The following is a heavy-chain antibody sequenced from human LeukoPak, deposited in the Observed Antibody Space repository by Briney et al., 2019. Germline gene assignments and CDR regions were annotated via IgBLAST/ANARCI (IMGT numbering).Heavy chain of an antibody. V-gene: IGHV5-51*01. J-gene: IGHJ4*02. CDR2: INADDTNI. D-gene: IGHD1-1*01. CDR1: GYSFTNYW. Sequence: KAGESLKISCKASGYSFTNYWIGWVRQMPGKGLEWVAMINADDTNIAYRPSFQGQVTISADRPISTDYLQWSSLKASDTAMYYCARPRRAERDEDFWGQGTLVTVSS. CDR3: ARPRRAERDEDF.